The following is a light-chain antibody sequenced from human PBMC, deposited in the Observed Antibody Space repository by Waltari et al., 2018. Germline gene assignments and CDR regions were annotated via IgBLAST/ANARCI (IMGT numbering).Light chain of an antibody. CDR1: QSVSSSY. J-gene: IGKJ1*01. CDR3: QQYGSSPKT. V-gene: IGKV3-20*01. CDR2: GAS. Sequence: EIVLTQSPGTLSLSPGERATLSCRASQSVSSSYLAWYQQKHGQAPRLLIYGASSRATGIPDRFSGSGSGTDFTLTISRLEPEDFAVYYCQQYGSSPKTFGQGTKVEIK.